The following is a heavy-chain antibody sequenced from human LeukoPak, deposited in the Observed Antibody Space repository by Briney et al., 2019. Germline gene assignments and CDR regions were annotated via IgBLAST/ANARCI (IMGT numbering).Heavy chain of an antibody. D-gene: IGHD3-22*01. CDR3: ARELYDSSGYYFGLGFEY. CDR2: IYYSGST. Sequence: SETLSLTCTVSGGSISRSNYYWGWIRQSPEKGLEWIGSIYYSGSTYYNPSLKSRVTVSVDTSQNQFSLKLTSVTAADTAVYFCARELYDSSGYYFGLGFEYWGQGALVTVSS. CDR1: GGSISRSNYY. V-gene: IGHV4-39*02. J-gene: IGHJ4*02.